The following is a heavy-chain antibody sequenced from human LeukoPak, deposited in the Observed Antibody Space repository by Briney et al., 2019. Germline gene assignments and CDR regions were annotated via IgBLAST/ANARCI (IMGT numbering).Heavy chain of an antibody. D-gene: IGHD3-10*01. J-gene: IGHJ4*02. V-gene: IGHV5-51*01. CDR3: ASLGLSHSAGFAY. Sequence: GESLKISCKGSGTSFTNYWIAWVRQMPGKGLECMGIIYDGDTRYSPSFQGQVTISADKSISTAYLQWSSLKASDTAIYYCASLGLSHSAGFAYWGRGPLVPVSS. CDR1: GTSFTNYW. CDR2: IYDGDT.